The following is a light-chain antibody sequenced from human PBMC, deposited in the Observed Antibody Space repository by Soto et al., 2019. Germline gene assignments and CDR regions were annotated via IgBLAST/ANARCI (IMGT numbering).Light chain of an antibody. CDR2: GAS. Sequence: AIQVTQSPTSLSASVGDRVTITCRSSQDIRNYLGWYQQKPGKAPQLLIYGASSLQRGVSSRFSGSGFGTDFTLTISSLQPEDSATYCCLQDRSHFWTFGQGTKVDIK. V-gene: IGKV1-6*01. J-gene: IGKJ1*01. CDR1: QDIRNY. CDR3: LQDRSHFWT.